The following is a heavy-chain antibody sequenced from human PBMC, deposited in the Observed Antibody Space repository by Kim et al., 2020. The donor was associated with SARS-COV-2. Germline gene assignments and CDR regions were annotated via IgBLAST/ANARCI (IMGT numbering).Heavy chain of an antibody. J-gene: IGHJ3*02. D-gene: IGHD3-9*01. CDR3: ARLSRGVLRYLDWLFHKRAFDI. Sequence: GESLKISCQGSGYSFNSYWIGWVRQMPGKGLEWMGIIYPGDSDTRYSPSFQGQVTISADKSISTAYLQWSSLKASDTAMYYCARLSRGVLRYLDWLFHKRAFDIWGQGTMVTVSS. V-gene: IGHV5-51*01. CDR2: IYPGDSDT. CDR1: GYSFNSYW.